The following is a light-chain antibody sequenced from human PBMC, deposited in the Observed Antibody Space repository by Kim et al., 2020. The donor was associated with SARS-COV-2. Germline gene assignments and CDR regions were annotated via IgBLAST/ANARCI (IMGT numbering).Light chain of an antibody. V-gene: IGKV3-11*01. J-gene: IGKJ5*01. Sequence: SPGERATRSCRASQIVSRNLAWYQHKPGQAPRLLIYDASTRATGIPARFSGSGYGTEFTLTISSLEPEDFAVYYCQQRSNWPPITFGQGTRLDIK. CDR2: DAS. CDR3: QQRSNWPPIT. CDR1: QIVSRN.